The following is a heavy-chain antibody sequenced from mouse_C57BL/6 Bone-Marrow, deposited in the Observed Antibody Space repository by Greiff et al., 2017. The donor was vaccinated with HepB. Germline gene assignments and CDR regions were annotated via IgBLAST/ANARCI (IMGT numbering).Heavy chain of an antibody. CDR1: GYTFTSYG. Sequence: EVQLKESGAELVRPGSSVKMSCKTSGYTFTSYGINWVKQRPGQGLEWIGYIYIGNGYTEYNEKFKGKATLTSDTSSSTAYMQLSSLTSEDSAIYFCAIITTVVSYWYFDVWGTGTTVTVSS. CDR3: AIITTVVSYWYFDV. CDR2: IYIGNGYT. V-gene: IGHV1-58*01. D-gene: IGHD1-1*01. J-gene: IGHJ1*03.